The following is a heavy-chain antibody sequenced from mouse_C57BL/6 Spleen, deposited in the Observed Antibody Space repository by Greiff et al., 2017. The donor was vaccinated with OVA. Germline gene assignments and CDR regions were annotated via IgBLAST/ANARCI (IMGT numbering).Heavy chain of an antibody. CDR1: GFSFTSSG. D-gene: IGHD4-1*01. Sequence: VQRVESGPGLVPPSQSLSITCPVSGFSFTSSGVHWVRQSPGTGLEWLAVLWLGGSTGSTAAFISRLSISKDNSKSQVFFKMNSLQADDTAIYYCARKAGRAMDYWGQGTSVTVSS. J-gene: IGHJ4*01. CDR3: ARKAGRAMDY. CDR2: LWLGGST. V-gene: IGHV2-2*01.